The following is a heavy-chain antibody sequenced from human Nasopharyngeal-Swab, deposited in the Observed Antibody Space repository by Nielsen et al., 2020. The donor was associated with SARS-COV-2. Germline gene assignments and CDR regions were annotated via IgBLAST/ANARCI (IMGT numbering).Heavy chain of an antibody. J-gene: IGHJ4*02. V-gene: IGHV3-48*03. CDR2: ISSSGSTR. D-gene: IGHD2-2*01. CDR3: ARDYCSSTSCYDY. Sequence: WIRQPPGKGLEWVSYISSSGSTRYYADSVKGRFTISRDNAKNSLYLQMNSLRAEDTAVYYCARDYCSSTSCYDYWGQGTPVTVSS.